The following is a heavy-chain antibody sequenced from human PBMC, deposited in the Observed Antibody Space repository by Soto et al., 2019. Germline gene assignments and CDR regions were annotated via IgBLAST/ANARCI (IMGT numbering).Heavy chain of an antibody. CDR2: IYSGGST. V-gene: IGHV3-66*01. CDR3: ARVGSEGYYGSGSYYHFDY. J-gene: IGHJ4*02. D-gene: IGHD3-10*01. Sequence: GGSLRLSCAASGFTVSSNYMSWVRQAPGKGLEWVSVIYSGGSTYYADSVKGRFTISRDNSKNTLYLQMNSLRAEDTAVYYCARVGSEGYYGSGSYYHFDYWGQGTLVTVSS. CDR1: GFTVSSNY.